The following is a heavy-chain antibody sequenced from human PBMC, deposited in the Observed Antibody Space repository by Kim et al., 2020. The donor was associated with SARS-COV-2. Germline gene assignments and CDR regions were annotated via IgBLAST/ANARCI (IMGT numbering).Heavy chain of an antibody. Sequence: GGSLRLSCAPSGFTFSSYRMNWVRQAPGKGLEWISYISRSSSTITYADSVKGRFTISRDNAKNSLFLQMNCLRDEDTAVYFCARSREGHYDSNDYWGQGTLVTVSS. V-gene: IGHV3-48*02. CDR2: ISRSSSTI. D-gene: IGHD3-22*01. J-gene: IGHJ1*01. CDR1: GFTFSSYR. CDR3: ARSREGHYDSNDY.